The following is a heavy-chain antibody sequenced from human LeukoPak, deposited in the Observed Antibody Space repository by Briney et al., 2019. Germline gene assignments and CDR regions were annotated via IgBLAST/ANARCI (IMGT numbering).Heavy chain of an antibody. J-gene: IGHJ4*02. CDR3: AKVGVRGVIITV. V-gene: IGHV3-53*01. CDR1: GFTVSSNY. Sequence: GGSPRLSCAASGFTVSSNYMSWVRQAPGKGLEWVSVIYTDGGTYYADSVKGRFTISRDNSKNTLYLQMNSLRAEDTAVYYCAKVGVRGVIITVWGQGTLVTVSS. D-gene: IGHD3-10*01. CDR2: IYTDGGT.